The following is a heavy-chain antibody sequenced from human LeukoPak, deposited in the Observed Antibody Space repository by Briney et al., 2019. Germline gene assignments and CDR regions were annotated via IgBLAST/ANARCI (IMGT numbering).Heavy chain of an antibody. CDR1: GYTFTSYG. D-gene: IGHD3-3*01. Sequence: ASVKVSCKASGYTFTSYGISWVRQAPGQGLEWMGGISAYNGNTNYAQKLQGRVTMTTDTSTSTAYMELRSLRSADTAVYYCATAYYHFWSGYSHMDVWGKGTTVTVSS. CDR2: ISAYNGNT. J-gene: IGHJ6*03. CDR3: ATAYYHFWSGYSHMDV. V-gene: IGHV1-18*01.